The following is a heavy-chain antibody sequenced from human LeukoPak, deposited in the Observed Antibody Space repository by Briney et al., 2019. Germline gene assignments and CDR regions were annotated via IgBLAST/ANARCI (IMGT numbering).Heavy chain of an antibody. Sequence: PSETLSLTCSVPGGSINSNSHHWDWIRQAPGKGLEWIGNIYYSGTTSYNPSLKSRVTIYVDTSQNQFSLRLSSVTAADTAVYYCARRGDILTDYAFDYWGQGTLVTVSS. CDR1: GGSINSNSHH. V-gene: IGHV4-39*01. J-gene: IGHJ4*02. CDR2: IYYSGTT. D-gene: IGHD3-9*01. CDR3: ARRGDILTDYAFDY.